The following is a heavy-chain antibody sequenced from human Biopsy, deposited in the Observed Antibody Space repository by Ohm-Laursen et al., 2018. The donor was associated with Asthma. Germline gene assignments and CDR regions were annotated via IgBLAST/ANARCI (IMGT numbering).Heavy chain of an antibody. CDR2: IIPIFGPT. CDR1: GGTFSSNS. V-gene: IGHV1-69*13. Sequence: GASVKVSCKAPGGTFSSNSINWVRQAPGQGLEWMGRIIPIFGPTNYAQKFQGRVTISADDSTSTAYMELSSLSSEDTALYYCARGPEYVRSSGALDYWGQGTLVTVSS. D-gene: IGHD2-2*01. CDR3: ARGPEYVRSSGALDY. J-gene: IGHJ4*02.